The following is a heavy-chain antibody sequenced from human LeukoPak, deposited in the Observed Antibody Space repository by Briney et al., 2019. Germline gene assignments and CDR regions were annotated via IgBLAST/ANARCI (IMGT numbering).Heavy chain of an antibody. CDR2: ISYDGTGK. D-gene: IGHD3-3*01. CDR3: ARVQFGGYYDFWSGYYNHFDY. V-gene: IGHV3-30*03. Sequence: GGSLRLSCAVSGLTFSSFGMHWVRQAPGKGLEWVALISYDGTGKYYADSVKGRFTISRDKSKNTLYLQMNSLRAEDTAVYYCARVQFGGYYDFWSGYYNHFDYWGQGTLVTVSS. CDR1: GLTFSSFG. J-gene: IGHJ4*02.